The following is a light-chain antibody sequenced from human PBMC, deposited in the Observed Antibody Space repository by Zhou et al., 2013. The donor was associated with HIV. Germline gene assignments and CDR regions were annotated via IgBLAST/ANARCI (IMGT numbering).Light chain of an antibody. V-gene: IGKV1-5*03. CDR3: QQYYDYPWT. CDR2: KAS. J-gene: IGKJ1*01. Sequence: DIQMTQSPSTLSASVGDRVTITCRASQSISSWLAWYQQKPGKAPKLLIYKASTLESGVPSRFSGGGSETEFTLTISSLQPDDFATYFCQQYYDYPWTFGQGTEVAIK. CDR1: QSISSW.